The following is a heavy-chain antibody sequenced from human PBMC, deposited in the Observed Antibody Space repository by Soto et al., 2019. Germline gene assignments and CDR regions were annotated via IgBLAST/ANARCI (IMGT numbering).Heavy chain of an antibody. CDR1: GATFSTTG. D-gene: IGHD2-21*02. Sequence: QVQLVQSGAEVRKPGSSLRVSCKSSGATFSTTGISWVRQAPGQGLEWMGGIIPLFGTPKYARKFQGRVSITADESTNTVYMELNGLRPDDAAVYYCARASPVICGGDPCYRLDSSFDSWGQGSLVIVSS. V-gene: IGHV1-69*01. J-gene: IGHJ5*01. CDR2: IIPLFGTP. CDR3: ARASPVICGGDPCYRLDSSFDS.